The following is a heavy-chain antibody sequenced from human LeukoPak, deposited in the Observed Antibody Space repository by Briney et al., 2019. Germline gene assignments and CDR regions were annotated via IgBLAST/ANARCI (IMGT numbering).Heavy chain of an antibody. D-gene: IGHD4-17*01. CDR2: IYYSGST. CDR3: ASNVYGDPINRYYYYGMDV. Sequence: PSETLSLTCTVSGGSISSGGYYWSWIRQHPGKGLEWIGYIYYSGSTYYNPSLKSRVTISVDTSKNQFSLKLSSVTAADTAVYYCASNVYGDPINRYYYYGMDVWGQGTTVTVSS. V-gene: IGHV4-31*03. CDR1: GGSISSGGYY. J-gene: IGHJ6*02.